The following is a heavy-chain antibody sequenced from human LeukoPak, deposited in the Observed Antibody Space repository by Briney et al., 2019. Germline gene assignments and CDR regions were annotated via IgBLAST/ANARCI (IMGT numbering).Heavy chain of an antibody. CDR3: ARAVDIVVPFRDYYYYMDV. D-gene: IGHD2-2*03. Sequence: PSETLSLTCGVYGGPFSGPYWSWIRQPPGKGLEWIGYIYYSGSTNYNPSLKSRVTISVDTSKNQFSLKLSSVTAADTAVYYCARAVDIVVPFRDYYYYMDVWGKGTTVTVSS. CDR2: IYYSGST. J-gene: IGHJ6*03. V-gene: IGHV4-59*11. CDR1: GGPFSGPY.